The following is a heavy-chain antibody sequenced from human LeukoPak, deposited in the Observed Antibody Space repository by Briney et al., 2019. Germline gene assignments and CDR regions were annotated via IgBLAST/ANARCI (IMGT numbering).Heavy chain of an antibody. J-gene: IGHJ5*02. D-gene: IGHD2-2*01. Sequence: ASVKVSCKASGYAFTSYYMHWVRQAPGQGLEWMGTINPSGGSRSYAQKFQGRVTMTRDTSTSTVYMELSSLRSEDTAVYFCARDACSSTICQAGGNWFDPWGQGTLVIVS. V-gene: IGHV1-46*01. CDR2: INPSGGSR. CDR1: GYAFTSYY. CDR3: ARDACSSTICQAGGNWFDP.